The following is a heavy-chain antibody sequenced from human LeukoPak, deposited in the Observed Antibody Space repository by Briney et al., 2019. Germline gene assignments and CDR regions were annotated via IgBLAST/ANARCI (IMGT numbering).Heavy chain of an antibody. Sequence: GGSVSPSCAASGFTFSSYAMSWVRQAPGKGLEWVSGISGSGSSTYYADSVKGRFTISRDNSKNTLNLQMNSLRAEDTAVYYCANHSDTDMVYDYWRQGTLVTVSS. V-gene: IGHV3-23*01. CDR3: ANHSDTDMVYDY. J-gene: IGHJ4*02. CDR2: ISGSGSST. CDR1: GFTFSSYA. D-gene: IGHD5-18*01.